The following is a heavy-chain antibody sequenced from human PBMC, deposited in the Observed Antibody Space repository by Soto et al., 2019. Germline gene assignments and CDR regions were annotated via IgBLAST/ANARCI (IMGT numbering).Heavy chain of an antibody. V-gene: IGHV3-23*01. D-gene: IGHD2-15*01. Sequence: PGGSLRLSCAASGFTFSSYAMSWVRQAPGKXLEWVSAISGSGGSTYYADSVKGRSTISRDNSKNTLYLQMNSLRAEDTAVYYCAKADIVVVVAATPWYFDYWGQGTLVTVSS. CDR1: GFTFSSYA. J-gene: IGHJ4*02. CDR2: ISGSGGST. CDR3: AKADIVVVVAATPWYFDY.